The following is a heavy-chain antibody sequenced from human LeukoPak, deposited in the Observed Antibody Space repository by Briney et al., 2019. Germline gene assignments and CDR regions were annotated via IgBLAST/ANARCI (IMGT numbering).Heavy chain of an antibody. D-gene: IGHD6-13*01. CDR1: GFTFSSYW. J-gene: IGHJ4*02. Sequence: GGSLRLSCAASGFTFSSYWMSWVRQAPGKGLEWVANIKQDGSEKYYVDFVKGRFTISRDNAKNSLYLQMNSLRAEDTAVYYCALLNSSSWQVDYWGQGTLVTVSS. CDR2: IKQDGSEK. CDR3: ALLNSSSWQVDY. V-gene: IGHV3-7*01.